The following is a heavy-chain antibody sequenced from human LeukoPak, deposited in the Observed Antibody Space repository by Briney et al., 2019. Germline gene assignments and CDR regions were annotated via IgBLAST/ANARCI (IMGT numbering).Heavy chain of an antibody. CDR3: AKDFLSYYYYYGMDV. CDR1: WFTVSSNY. V-gene: IGHV3-53*01. CDR2: IYSGGST. J-gene: IGHJ6*02. Sequence: GGSLRLSCAAAWFTVSSNYMSWVRQAPGKGLEWVSVIYSGGSTYYADSVKGRFTISRDNSKNTLYLQMNSLRAEDTAVYYCAKDFLSYYYYYGMDVWGQGTTVTVSS.